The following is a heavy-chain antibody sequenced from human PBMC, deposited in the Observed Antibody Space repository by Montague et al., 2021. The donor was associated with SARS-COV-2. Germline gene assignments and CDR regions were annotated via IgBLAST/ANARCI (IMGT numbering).Heavy chain of an antibody. Sequence: SLRLSCAASGFTFSSYGFHWVRQAPVKGLEWVAVIWFDGSNEYYXDSVKGRFTISRDNSKNTLYLQMNSLRAEDTAVYYCAREGMVGTTTGLDYWGQGTLVTVSS. D-gene: IGHD1-26*01. J-gene: IGHJ4*02. CDR1: GFTFSSYG. CDR3: AREGMVGTTTGLDY. CDR2: IWFDGSNE. V-gene: IGHV3-33*01.